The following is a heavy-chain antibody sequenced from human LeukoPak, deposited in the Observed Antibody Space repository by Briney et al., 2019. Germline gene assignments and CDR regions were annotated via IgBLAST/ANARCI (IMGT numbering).Heavy chain of an antibody. CDR2: IYYSGRT. CDR3: ARRVVVPAARRYYYYYMDV. CDR1: GGSISSSNW. Sequence: SETLSLTCAVFGGSISSSNWWSWVRQPPGKGLEWIGEIYYSGRTNYNSSLKSRVTISVDTSKNQFSLKLSSVTAADTAVYYCARRVVVPAARRYYYYYMDVWGKGTTVTISS. D-gene: IGHD2-2*01. J-gene: IGHJ6*03. V-gene: IGHV4-4*02.